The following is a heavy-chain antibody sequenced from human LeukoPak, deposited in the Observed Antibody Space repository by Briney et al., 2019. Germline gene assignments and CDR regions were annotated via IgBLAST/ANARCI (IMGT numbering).Heavy chain of an antibody. V-gene: IGHV3-30-3*01. CDR1: GFTFSSYA. CDR3: ARGDIVVVPAAITDGDLFDY. D-gene: IGHD2-2*01. J-gene: IGHJ4*02. CDR2: ISYDGSNK. Sequence: GRSLRLSCAASGFTFSSYAMHWVCQAPGKRLEWVAVISYDGSNKYYADSVKGRFTISRDNSKNTLYLQMNSLRAEDTVVYYCARGDIVVVPAAITDGDLFDYWGQGTLVTVSS.